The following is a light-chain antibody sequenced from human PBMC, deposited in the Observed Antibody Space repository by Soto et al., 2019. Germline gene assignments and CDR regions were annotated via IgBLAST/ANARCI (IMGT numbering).Light chain of an antibody. Sequence: EIVMTQSPATLSVSPGERATLSCRASQSVRSKLAWYQHKPGQAPRLLIYGASTRATGIPARFSGRGSGTEFTITISSLQSEDFAVYYCQQYNNLYTFGQGTKLEIK. CDR2: GAS. V-gene: IGKV3-15*01. CDR3: QQYNNLYT. J-gene: IGKJ2*01. CDR1: QSVRSK.